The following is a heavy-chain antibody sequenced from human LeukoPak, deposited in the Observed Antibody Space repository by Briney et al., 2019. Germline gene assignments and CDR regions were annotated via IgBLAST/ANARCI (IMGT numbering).Heavy chain of an antibody. CDR2: INHSGRT. CDR3: ARGMGMVVDY. J-gene: IGHJ4*02. D-gene: IGHD2-15*01. V-gene: IGHV4-34*01. CDR1: GGSFSGYY. Sequence: SETLSLTCAVYGGSFSGYYWSWVRQPPGKGLEWVGEINHSGRTNYKPSLKSRVNISVNTSNNQFSLKLTSVTAADTAVYYCARGMGMVVDYWGQGTLVTVSS.